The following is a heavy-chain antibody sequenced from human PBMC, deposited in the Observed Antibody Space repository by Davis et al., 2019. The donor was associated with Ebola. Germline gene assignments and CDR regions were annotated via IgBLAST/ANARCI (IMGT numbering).Heavy chain of an antibody. CDR3: AKSGLSFGVVKYHYGMDV. D-gene: IGHD3-3*01. CDR1: GSTFSSYA. Sequence: GGSLRPSCAPSGSTFSSYAMSWVRPAPGKGLEWVSAISGSGGSTYYADSVKGRFTISRDNSKKTLYLQMNSLRAEDPAVYYCAKSGLSFGVVKYHYGMDVWGKGTTVTVSS. V-gene: IGHV3-23*01. CDR2: ISGSGGST. J-gene: IGHJ6*04.